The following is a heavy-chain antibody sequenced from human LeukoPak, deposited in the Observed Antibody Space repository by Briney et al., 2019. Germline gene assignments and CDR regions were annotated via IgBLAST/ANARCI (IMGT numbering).Heavy chain of an antibody. CDR2: INHGGST. V-gene: IGHV4-34*01. D-gene: IGHD6-19*01. CDR3: ARGIRRYSSGWYTFDY. J-gene: IGHJ4*02. Sequence: SETLSLTCAVYGGSFSGYYWSWIRQPPGKGLEWIGEINHGGSTNYNPSLKSRVTISVDTSKNQFSLKLSSVTAADTAVYYCARGIRRYSSGWYTFDYWGQGTLVTVSS. CDR1: GGSFSGYY.